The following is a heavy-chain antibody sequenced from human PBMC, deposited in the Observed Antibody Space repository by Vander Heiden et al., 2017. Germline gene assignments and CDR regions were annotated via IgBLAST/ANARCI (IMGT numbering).Heavy chain of an antibody. J-gene: IGHJ4*02. CDR3: ARGREYYDSSGHFGY. D-gene: IGHD3-22*01. CDR2: INHSGST. CDR1: GGSFSGYY. V-gene: IGHV4-34*01. Sequence: VQLPQWGAGRLKPSETLSLTCADCGGSFSGYYWSWIRQPPGKGLEWIGEINHSGSTNYNPSLKSRVTISVDTSKNQFSLKLSSVTAADTAVYYCARGREYYDSSGHFGYWGQGTLVTVSS.